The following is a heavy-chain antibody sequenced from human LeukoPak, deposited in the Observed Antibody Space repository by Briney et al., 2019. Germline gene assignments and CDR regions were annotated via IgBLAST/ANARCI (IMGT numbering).Heavy chain of an antibody. D-gene: IGHD3-22*01. CDR1: GASFNTDDQY. Sequence: PSETLSLTCTVSGASFNTDDQYWNWIRQRPGKGLEWIGSIHPSGMLYNNPSLESRVTMSRDTSKNQFSLNLDSVTAADTAVYFCSRGLDSRKLGYWGQGILVTVSS. CDR2: IHPSGML. J-gene: IGHJ4*02. V-gene: IGHV4-31*03. CDR3: SRGLDSRKLGY.